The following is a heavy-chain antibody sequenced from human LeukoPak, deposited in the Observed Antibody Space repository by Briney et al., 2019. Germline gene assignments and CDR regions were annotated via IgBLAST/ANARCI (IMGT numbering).Heavy chain of an antibody. CDR1: GFTFSGYS. CDR3: AREMGY. CDR2: ISSYSGTI. J-gene: IGHJ4*02. Sequence: PGGSLRLSCAASGFTFSGYSMNWVRQAPGKGLEWVSYISSYSGTISYADSVKGRFASSRDNAKNSLYLQMNSLRDEDTAIYYCAREMGYWGQGTLVTVSS. D-gene: IGHD5-24*01. V-gene: IGHV3-48*02.